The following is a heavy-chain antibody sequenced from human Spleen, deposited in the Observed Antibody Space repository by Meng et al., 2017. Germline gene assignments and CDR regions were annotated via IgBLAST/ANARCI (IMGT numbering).Heavy chain of an antibody. V-gene: IGHV4-59*01. J-gene: IGHJ4*02. CDR2: MYYTGST. CDR3: ARGQWLPSVAFDY. Sequence: SETLSLTCTVSGGSISSYYWSWIRQPPGKGLEWIGYMYYTGSTNYNPSLKSRVTISVDTSKNQVSLQLSSVTAADTAVYYCARGQWLPSVAFDYWGQGTLVTVSS. CDR1: GGSISSYY. D-gene: IGHD6-19*01.